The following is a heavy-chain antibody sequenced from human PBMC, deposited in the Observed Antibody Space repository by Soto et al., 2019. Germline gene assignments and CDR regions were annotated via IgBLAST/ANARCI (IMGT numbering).Heavy chain of an antibody. D-gene: IGHD1-1*01. CDR3: ARGKGMEENYYYYGMDI. J-gene: IGHJ6*02. CDR1: GYTFSTYA. Sequence: ASVKVSCKASGYTFSTYAIHWVRPAPAQSLEWMGWLNGGTGQTRYSQRFQDRVTITRDTSASTAYMEVSSLRPEDTAVYYCARGKGMEENYYYYGMDIWGQGTTVTVSS. CDR2: LNGGTGQT. V-gene: IGHV1-3*01.